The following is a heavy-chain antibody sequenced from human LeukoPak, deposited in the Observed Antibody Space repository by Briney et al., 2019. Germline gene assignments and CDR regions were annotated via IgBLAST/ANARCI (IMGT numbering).Heavy chain of an antibody. D-gene: IGHD3-3*01. Sequence: SETLSLTCAVYGGSFSGYYWSWIRQPPGKGLEWIGEINHSGSTNYNPSLKSRVTISVDTSKNQFSLKLSSVTAADTAVYYCARGTPDVSNLYYDFWSGYWGYFQHWGQGTLVTVSS. V-gene: IGHV4-34*01. CDR1: GGSFSGYY. CDR3: ARGTPDVSNLYYDFWSGYWGYFQH. CDR2: INHSGST. J-gene: IGHJ1*01.